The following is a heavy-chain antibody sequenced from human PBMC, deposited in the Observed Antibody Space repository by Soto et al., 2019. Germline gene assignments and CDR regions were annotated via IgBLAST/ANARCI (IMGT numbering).Heavy chain of an antibody. Sequence: QVQLVESGGGVVQPGRSLRLSCAASGFTFSSYGMHWVRQAPGKGLEWVAVIWYDGSNKYYADSVKGRFTISRDNSKNTLYLQMNSLRAEDTAVYYCARDTTPEGSGPGAFDIWGQGTMVTVSS. CDR3: ARDTTPEGSGPGAFDI. D-gene: IGHD3-10*01. CDR2: IWYDGSNK. CDR1: GFTFSSYG. V-gene: IGHV3-33*01. J-gene: IGHJ3*02.